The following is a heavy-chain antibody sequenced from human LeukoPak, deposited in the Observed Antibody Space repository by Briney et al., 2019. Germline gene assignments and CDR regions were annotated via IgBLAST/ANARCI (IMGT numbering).Heavy chain of an antibody. Sequence: SVKVSCKASGGDLRRYGISWVRLAPGQGLEGMGGIIPIFRTKNYAQRFQGRVTITTDESTSAVYMELSSLRSEDTAVYYCARDRIPAAPSYSYFYMDVWGKGTTVTVSS. CDR2: IIPIFRTK. J-gene: IGHJ6*03. CDR3: ARDRIPAAPSYSYFYMDV. V-gene: IGHV1-69*05. D-gene: IGHD6-13*01. CDR1: GGDLRRYG.